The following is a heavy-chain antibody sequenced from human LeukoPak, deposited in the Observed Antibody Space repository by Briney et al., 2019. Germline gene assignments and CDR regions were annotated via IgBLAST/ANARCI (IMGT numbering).Heavy chain of an antibody. V-gene: IGHV1-69*04. J-gene: IGHJ4*02. CDR1: GGTFSSYA. CDR3: AIHRPYYYDSSVYYPTTNLDS. D-gene: IGHD3-22*01. CDR2: IIPILGIA. Sequence: SVKVSCKASGGTFSSYAISWVRQAPGQGLEWMGRIIPILGIANYAQKFQGRVTITADKSTSTAYMELSSLRSEDTAVYYCAIHRPYYYDSSVYYPTTNLDSWGKEPRATVSS.